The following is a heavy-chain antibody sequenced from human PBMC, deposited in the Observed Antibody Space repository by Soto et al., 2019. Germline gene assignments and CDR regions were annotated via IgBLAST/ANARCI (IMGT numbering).Heavy chain of an antibody. Sequence: ESGGGLVKPGGSLRLSCAASGFTFSNAWMSWVRQAPGKGLEWVGRIKSKTDGGTTDYAAPVKGRFTISRDDSKNTLYLQMNSLKTEDTAVYYCTPERQGILSPFDYWGQGTLVTVSS. CDR3: TPERQGILSPFDY. CDR1: GFTFSNAW. CDR2: IKSKTDGGTT. D-gene: IGHD3-9*01. V-gene: IGHV3-15*01. J-gene: IGHJ4*02.